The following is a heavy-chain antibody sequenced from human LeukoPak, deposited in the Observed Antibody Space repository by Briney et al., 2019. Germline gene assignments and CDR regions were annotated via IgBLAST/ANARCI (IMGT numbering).Heavy chain of an antibody. J-gene: IGHJ4*02. Sequence: GGSLRLPCAASGFPFSSHWLSWFRQSPGKGLEWVAHINQDGSEKYYVDSVKGRFTISRDNAKNSLYLQMNSLRAEDTAVYYCALPDGGYFDYWGQGTLVTVSS. CDR1: GFPFSSHW. CDR3: ALPDGGYFDY. D-gene: IGHD3-10*01. CDR2: INQDGSEK. V-gene: IGHV3-7*01.